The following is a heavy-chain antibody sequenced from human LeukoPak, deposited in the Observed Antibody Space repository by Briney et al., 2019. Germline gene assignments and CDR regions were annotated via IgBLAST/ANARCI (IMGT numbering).Heavy chain of an antibody. J-gene: IGHJ4*02. CDR3: ARVQREGHFDY. Sequence: SETLSLTCTDSGGSISSYYWSWIRQPPGKGLEWIGEINHSGSTNYNPSLKSRVTISVDTSKNQFSLKLSSVTAADTAVYYCARVQREGHFDYWGQGTLVTVSS. V-gene: IGHV4-34*01. CDR2: INHSGST. CDR1: GGSISSYY. D-gene: IGHD1-1*01.